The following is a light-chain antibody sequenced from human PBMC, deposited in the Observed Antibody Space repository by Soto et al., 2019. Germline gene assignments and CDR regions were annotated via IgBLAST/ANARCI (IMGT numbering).Light chain of an antibody. J-gene: IGLJ2*01. CDR2: ANN. V-gene: IGLV1-40*01. CDR1: SSNIGANYD. Sequence: QPVLTQPLSVSGAPGQRVTISCTGTSSNIGANYDVHWYQQTPGRAPKLLIYANNIRPSGGPERFSGSKSGTSASLAITGLQDEDEADYYCQSYDTSLSGAVFGGGTKLTVL. CDR3: QSYDTSLSGAV.